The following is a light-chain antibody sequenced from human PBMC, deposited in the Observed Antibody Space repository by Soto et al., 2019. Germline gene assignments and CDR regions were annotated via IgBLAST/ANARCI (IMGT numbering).Light chain of an antibody. CDR2: GNS. J-gene: IGLJ1*01. Sequence: QSVLTQPPSVSGAPGQRVTIPCTGRSSNIGAGYDVHWYQQLPETAPKLLIYGNSNRPSGVPDRFSGSKSGTSASLAITGLQAEDEADYYCQSYDSSLSGDVFGTGTKLTVL. CDR1: SSNIGAGYD. CDR3: QSYDSSLSGDV. V-gene: IGLV1-40*01.